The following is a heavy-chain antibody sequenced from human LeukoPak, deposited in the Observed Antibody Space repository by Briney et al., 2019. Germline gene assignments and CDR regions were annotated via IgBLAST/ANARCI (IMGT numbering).Heavy chain of an antibody. CDR1: GGSISSYY. D-gene: IGHD1-26*01. CDR2: IYYSGST. J-gene: IGHJ4*02. Sequence: SETLSLTCTVSGGSISSYYWSRIRQPPEKGLEWIGYIYYSGSTNYNPSLKSRVTISVDTSKNQFSLKLSSVTAADTAVYYCARDREELPDKPLFDYWGQGTLVTVSS. CDR3: ARDREELPDKPLFDY. V-gene: IGHV4-59*01.